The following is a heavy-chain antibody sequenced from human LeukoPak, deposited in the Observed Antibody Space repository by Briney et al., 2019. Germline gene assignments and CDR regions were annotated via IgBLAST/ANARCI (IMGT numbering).Heavy chain of an antibody. J-gene: IGHJ4*02. CDR3: ARGPKYISATGPYYFDY. Sequence: PGGSLRLSCAASGFTFSSYGMNWVRQAPGRGLQWVASISSGSVYIYYADSMKGRFTISRDNAKNSMYLQMYSLRAEDTAVYYCARGPKYISATGPYYFDYWGQGTPVTVSS. CDR2: ISSGSVYI. CDR1: GFTFSSYG. D-gene: IGHD6-13*01. V-gene: IGHV3-21*01.